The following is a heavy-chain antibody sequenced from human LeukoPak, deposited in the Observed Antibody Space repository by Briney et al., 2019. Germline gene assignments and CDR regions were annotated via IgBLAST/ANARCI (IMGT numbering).Heavy chain of an antibody. J-gene: IGHJ4*02. V-gene: IGHV1-18*01. Sequence: ASVRVSCKASGYVFTSYGISWVRQAPGQGLEWMGWISSHTGDTSYAQRFQDRVTMTTDTSTTTACLDLRSLRFDDTAVYYCVRDVRRLQLSTYFFDFWGQGTLVSVSS. CDR2: ISSHTGDT. D-gene: IGHD4-17*01. CDR1: GYVFTSYG. CDR3: VRDVRRLQLSTYFFDF.